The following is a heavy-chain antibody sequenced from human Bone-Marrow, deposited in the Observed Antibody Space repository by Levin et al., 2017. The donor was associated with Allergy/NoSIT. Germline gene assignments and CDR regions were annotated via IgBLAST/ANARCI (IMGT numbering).Heavy chain of an antibody. J-gene: IGHJ4*02. D-gene: IGHD3-10*01. CDR2: IGGSGAGT. CDR3: ARLYFSGPLRAENTIEL. CDR1: GFSFSSYA. Sequence: QAGGSLRLSCAASGFSFSSYAMNWVRQAPGKGLEWVSAIGGSGAGTYFADSVKGRFTISRDNSKNTLYLQMDSLRAEDTAIYYCARLYFSGPLRAENTIELWGQGTLVTVSS. V-gene: IGHV3-23*01.